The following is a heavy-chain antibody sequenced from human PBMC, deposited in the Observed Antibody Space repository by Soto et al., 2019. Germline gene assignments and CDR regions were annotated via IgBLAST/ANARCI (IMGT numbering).Heavy chain of an antibody. CDR3: AREPYCTSATCFIXFDS. V-gene: IGHV4-31*11. D-gene: IGHD2-2*01. CDR1: GASISSGDSY. J-gene: IGHJ4*02. CDR2: IFHTGST. Sequence: PSETLSLTCAVSGASISSGDSYWSWIRRRPXKGLEWIGYIFHTGSTYYNPSLKSRVTISLDSSKNQFSLKLTSATAADTAVYFCAREPYCTSATCFIXFDSWGQGSLVTVSS.